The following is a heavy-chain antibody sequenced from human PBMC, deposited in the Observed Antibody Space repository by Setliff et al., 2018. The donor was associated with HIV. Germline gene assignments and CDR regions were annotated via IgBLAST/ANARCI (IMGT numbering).Heavy chain of an antibody. V-gene: IGHV4-59*01. CDR3: ARGLRTSTYYHYYYMDV. D-gene: IGHD2-21*02. J-gene: IGHJ6*03. CDR1: GGAISSYY. Sequence: PSETLSLPCTVSGGAISSYYWSWIRQPPGKGLEWSGYIHYSGSTNYNPSLKSRVTISIDTSKNQFSLKLSSVTAADTAVYYCARGLRTSTYYHYYYMDVWGKGTTVTVSS. CDR2: IHYSGST.